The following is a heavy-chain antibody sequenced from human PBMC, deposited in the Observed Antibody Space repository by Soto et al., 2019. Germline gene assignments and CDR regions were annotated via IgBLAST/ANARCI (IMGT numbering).Heavy chain of an antibody. CDR3: EREYYYDSSGYCLEY. CDR2: INHSGST. CDR1: GGSVSGYY. V-gene: IGHV4-34*01. D-gene: IGHD3-22*01. J-gene: IGHJ4*02. Sequence: ETLSLPCAVDGGSVSGYYWGWIRQPPGKGLEWIGEINHSGSTNYNPSLKSRVTISVDTSKNQFSLKLSSVTAADTAVYYCEREYYYDSSGYCLEYWGQGTLVTVSS.